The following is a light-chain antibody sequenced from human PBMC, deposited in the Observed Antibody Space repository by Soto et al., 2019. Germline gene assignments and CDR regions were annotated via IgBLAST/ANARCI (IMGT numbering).Light chain of an antibody. V-gene: IGKV1-33*01. CDR1: HDIGTY. J-gene: IGKJ4*01. CDR3: QQFDSVPLT. Sequence: DVQMTQSPSSLSASVGDRVTITCQASHDIGTYLNWYQHKPGKAPKLLIFDTSHLATGVPARFSGSGSDTYFTFTITNLQAEDFAAYYCQQFDSVPLTFSGGTHVEI. CDR2: DTS.